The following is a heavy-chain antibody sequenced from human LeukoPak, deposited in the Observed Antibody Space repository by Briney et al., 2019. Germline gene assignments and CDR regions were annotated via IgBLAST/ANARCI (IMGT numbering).Heavy chain of an antibody. J-gene: IGHJ4*02. CDR1: GYTFTSYG. CDR2: ISAYNGNT. Sequence: ASVKVSCKASGYTFTSYGISWVRQAPGQGLEWMGWISAYNGNTNYAQKLQGRVTITADKSTSTAYMELSSLRSEDTAVYYCARVGDTAMASHYFDYWGQGTLVTVSS. D-gene: IGHD5-18*01. V-gene: IGHV1-18*04. CDR3: ARVGDTAMASHYFDY.